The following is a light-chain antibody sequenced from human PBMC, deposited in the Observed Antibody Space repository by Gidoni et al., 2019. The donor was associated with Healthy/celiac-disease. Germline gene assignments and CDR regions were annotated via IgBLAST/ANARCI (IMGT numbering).Light chain of an antibody. CDR3: QQSYSTLRT. J-gene: IGKJ1*01. CDR1: QSISSY. V-gene: IGKV1-39*01. Sequence: DIQMTQSPSSLSASVGDRVTITCRASQSISSYLNWYQQKPGKAPKLLIYAASSLQSGVPSRFSGSGSGTDFTLTISSLQPEDFATYYCQQSYSTLRTFXXXTKVEIK. CDR2: AAS.